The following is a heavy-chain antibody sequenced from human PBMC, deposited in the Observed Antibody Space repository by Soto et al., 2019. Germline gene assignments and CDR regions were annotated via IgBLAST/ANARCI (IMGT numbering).Heavy chain of an antibody. CDR3: ASLWNGYFDY. J-gene: IGHJ4*02. CDR1: GGSFSGYY. V-gene: IGHV4-34*01. Sequence: SETLSLTCAVYGGSFSGYYWSWIRQPPGKGLEWIGENNHSGSTNYKPSLKSRINISIDTSKNQFSLKLSSVTAADTAVYYCASLWNGYFDYWGQGTLVTVSS. D-gene: IGHD1-1*01. CDR2: NNHSGST.